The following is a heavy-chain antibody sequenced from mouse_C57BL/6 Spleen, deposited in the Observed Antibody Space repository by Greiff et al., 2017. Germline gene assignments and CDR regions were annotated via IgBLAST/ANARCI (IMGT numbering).Heavy chain of an antibody. Sequence: VQLQQSGAELVRPGASVTLSCKASGYTFTDYEMHWVKQTPVHGLEWIGAIDPETGGTAYNQKFKGKAILTAAKSSSTAYMELRSLTSEDSAVYYCTEGLAMDYWGQGTSVTVSS. D-gene: IGHD3-3*01. CDR2: IDPETGGT. CDR1: GYTFTDYE. J-gene: IGHJ4*01. CDR3: TEGLAMDY. V-gene: IGHV1-15*01.